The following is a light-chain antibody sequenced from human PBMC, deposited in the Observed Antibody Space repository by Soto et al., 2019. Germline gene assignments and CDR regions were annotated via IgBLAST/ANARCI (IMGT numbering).Light chain of an antibody. CDR3: QQYGSSSIT. CDR2: GAS. V-gene: IGKV3-20*01. CDR1: QSVSSSY. J-gene: IGKJ5*01. Sequence: DIVVTQSPGTLPLSPGEKATFSCRASQSVSSSYLAWYQQKPGQAPRLLIYGASSRATGIPDRFSGSGSGTDFTLTISRLEPEDFAVYYCQQYGSSSITFGQGTRLEIK.